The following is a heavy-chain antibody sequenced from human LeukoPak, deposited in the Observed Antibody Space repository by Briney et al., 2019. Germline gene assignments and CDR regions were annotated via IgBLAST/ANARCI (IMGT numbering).Heavy chain of an antibody. CDR2: ISYDGSKK. D-gene: IGHD4-17*01. V-gene: IGHV3-30*18. CDR1: GFTFRSYG. J-gene: IGHJ4*02. Sequence: GGSLRLSCGVSGFTFRSYGMHWVRQAPGKGLEWVAVISYDGSKKYYADSVKGRFSISRVNSKNTLYLQMNSLRAEDTAVYYCAKEFTVTSPFDYWGQGTLVTVSS. CDR3: AKEFTVTSPFDY.